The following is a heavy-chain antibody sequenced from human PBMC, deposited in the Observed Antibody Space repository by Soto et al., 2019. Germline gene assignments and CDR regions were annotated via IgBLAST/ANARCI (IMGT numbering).Heavy chain of an antibody. J-gene: IGHJ5*01. CDR1: GGTVASSHR. D-gene: IGHD2-21*02. CDR2: VYDTGDT. CDR3: AREIVTAGGNNYFDS. V-gene: IGHV4-4*02. Sequence: PSDTLSLTCRVSGGTVASSHRTRWVLQSPGGGLEWVGNVYDTGDTSFNPSHQSRVTISVDKLNNQVSLRLTSLTAADTAGYFCAREIVTAGGNNYFDSWGPGTLVTVSS.